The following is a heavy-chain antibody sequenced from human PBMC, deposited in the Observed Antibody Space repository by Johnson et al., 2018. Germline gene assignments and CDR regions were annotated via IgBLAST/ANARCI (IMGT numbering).Heavy chain of an antibody. Sequence: VQLVESGGGLVQXGGSLRLSCVASGLTFSSYAMNWVRQAPGKGLEWVSVISGGGGSTSYADSVKGRFTISRDNSKNTLYLQMNSLRAGDTAVYYCGKSIVVVISGTYYMDVWGKGTTVTVSS. CDR2: ISGGGGST. V-gene: IGHV3-23*04. J-gene: IGHJ6*03. CDR1: GLTFSSYA. CDR3: GKSIVVVISGTYYMDV. D-gene: IGHD3-22*01.